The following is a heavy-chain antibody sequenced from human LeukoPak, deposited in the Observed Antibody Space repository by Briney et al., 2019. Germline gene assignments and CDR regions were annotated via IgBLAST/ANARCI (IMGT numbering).Heavy chain of an antibody. CDR1: GGTFSSYA. J-gene: IGHJ2*01. CDR2: IIPIFGTA. Sequence: GASVKVSCKASGGTFSSYAISWVRQAPGQGLEWMGGIIPIFGTANYAQEFQGRVTITADESTSTAYMELSSLRSEDTAVYYCAIQPLWFGELDWYFDLWGRGTLVTVSS. CDR3: AIQPLWFGELDWYFDL. V-gene: IGHV1-69*13. D-gene: IGHD3-10*01.